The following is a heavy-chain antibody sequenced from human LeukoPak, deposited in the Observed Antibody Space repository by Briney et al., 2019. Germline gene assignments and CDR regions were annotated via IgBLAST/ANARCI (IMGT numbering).Heavy chain of an antibody. D-gene: IGHD3-22*01. CDR1: GFTFSSSA. V-gene: IGHV3-23*01. CDR3: AKQMIVSPSKRYFDY. J-gene: IGHJ4*02. CDR2: ISNNGGYT. Sequence: PGGSLRLSCAASGFTFSSSAMSWVRQAPGKGLEWVSAISNNGGYTYYADSVQGRFTISRDNSKSTLCLQMNTLRAEDTAVYSCAKQMIVSPSKRYFDYWGQGTLVTVSS.